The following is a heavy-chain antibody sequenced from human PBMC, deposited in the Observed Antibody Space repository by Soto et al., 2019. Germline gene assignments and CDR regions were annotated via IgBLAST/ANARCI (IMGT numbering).Heavy chain of an antibody. D-gene: IGHD6-19*01. CDR3: AKVISTIGSKQWLAQTKHQALDY. J-gene: IGHJ4*02. CDR2: MNPNTGGA. CDR1: GYNFNGYY. V-gene: IGHV1-2*02. Sequence: QVNLVQSGAEVKKPGASVKVSCKASGYNFNGYYTHWVRQAPGQGLEWMGWMNPNTGGANYAQKFQGKVIMTTDTSISTAYLELRSLTSDDTAVYYCAKVISTIGSKQWLAQTKHQALDYWGQGTLVTVSS.